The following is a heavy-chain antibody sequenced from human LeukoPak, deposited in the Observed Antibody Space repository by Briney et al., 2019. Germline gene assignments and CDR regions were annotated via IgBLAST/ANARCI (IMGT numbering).Heavy chain of an antibody. CDR3: ARPYSSSSGVDY. CDR2: ISGSGGTT. CDR1: GFTFSSYA. J-gene: IGHJ4*02. V-gene: IGHV3-23*01. D-gene: IGHD6-6*01. Sequence: GGSLRLSCATSGFTFSSYAMSWVRQAPGKGLEWVSAISGSGGTTYYADSVRGRFTISRDNSKNTVYLQMNSLRAEDTAVYYCARPYSSSSGVDYWGQGTLVTVSS.